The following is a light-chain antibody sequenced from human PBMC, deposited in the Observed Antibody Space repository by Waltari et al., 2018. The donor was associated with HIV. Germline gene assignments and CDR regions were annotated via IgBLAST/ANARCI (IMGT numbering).Light chain of an antibody. CDR3: QQYYSTPWT. J-gene: IGKJ1*01. V-gene: IGKV4-1*01. CDR2: WAS. CDR1: QSVLYSSNNNNY. Sequence: DIVMTQSPDSLAVSLGERATIKCKSSQSVLYSSNNNNYLAWYQQQPGQPPKLLIYWASTRESGVPDRFSGSGSGTDFTLTISSLQAEDVAVYYCQQYYSTPWTFGQGTKVEIK.